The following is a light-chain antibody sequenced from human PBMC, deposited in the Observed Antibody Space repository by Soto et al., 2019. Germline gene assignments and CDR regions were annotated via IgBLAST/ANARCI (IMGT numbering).Light chain of an antibody. CDR2: DVN. V-gene: IGLV2-18*02. CDR3: SSNTSITTYD. J-gene: IGLJ1*01. Sequence: QSVLTQPPSVSGSPGQSVTISCTGTGSDIGTFNRVSWYQQPPGTAPKLLIYDVNNRPSAVPDRFSGSKSGNTASLTISGLQADDDADYYCSSNTSITTYDVGTGTKVTV. CDR1: GSDIGTFNR.